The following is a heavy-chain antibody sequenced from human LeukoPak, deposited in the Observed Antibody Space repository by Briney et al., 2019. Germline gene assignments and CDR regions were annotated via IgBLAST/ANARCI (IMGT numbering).Heavy chain of an antibody. CDR2: LSGSGGST. J-gene: IGHJ4*02. V-gene: IGHV3-23*01. D-gene: IGHD3-3*01. Sequence: GGSLRLSCAASGFTFSSYAMSWVRQAPGKGLEWVSTLSGSGGSTYYADSVKGRFTISKDNSKNTLYLQMNSLRAEDTAVYYCAKDLTIFGVVLIVLEDDYWGRGTLVTVSS. CDR1: GFTFSSYA. CDR3: AKDLTIFGVVLIVLEDDY.